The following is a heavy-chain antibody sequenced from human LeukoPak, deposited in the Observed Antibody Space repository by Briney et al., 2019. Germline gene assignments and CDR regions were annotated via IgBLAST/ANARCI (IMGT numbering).Heavy chain of an antibody. CDR3: AKEGWTFTLDY. V-gene: IGHV3-30*18. J-gene: IGHJ4*02. Sequence: PGGPLRLSCAASGFSFSTYGMHWVRQSPGKGLELVAVISFDGSDKYYAGSVKGRFTISRDNSRNTLYLQMNSLRAECTAVYYCAKEGWTFTLDYWGQGTLVTVSS. CDR2: ISFDGSDK. D-gene: IGHD2-15*01. CDR1: GFSFSTYG.